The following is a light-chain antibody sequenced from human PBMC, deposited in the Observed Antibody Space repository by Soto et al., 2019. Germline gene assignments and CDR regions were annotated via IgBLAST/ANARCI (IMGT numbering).Light chain of an antibody. Sequence: DIQMTQSPLSLSASVGDRVAISCRASQSISSYLNWYQQKPGKAPKLLIYAASRLQTGVPSRFSAGGYGTEFTLSINNLLPEDFATYYCQQSYIAPWTFGQGTKVDNK. CDR2: AAS. J-gene: IGKJ1*01. CDR3: QQSYIAPWT. CDR1: QSISSY. V-gene: IGKV1-39*01.